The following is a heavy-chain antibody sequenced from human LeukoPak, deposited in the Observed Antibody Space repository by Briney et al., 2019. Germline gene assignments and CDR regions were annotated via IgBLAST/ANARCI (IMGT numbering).Heavy chain of an antibody. CDR2: IKSKTDGGTI. D-gene: IGHD2-2*01. Sequence: NAGGSLRLSCAASGFTFGDAWMSWVRQAPGKGLEWVGRIKSKTDGGTIDYAASVKGRFIISRDDSKNTLYLQMNSLNTEDTAVYYCTTDSRGRSTSGAFDIWGQGTMVTVSS. CDR3: TTDSRGRSTSGAFDI. J-gene: IGHJ3*02. V-gene: IGHV3-15*01. CDR1: GFTFGDAW.